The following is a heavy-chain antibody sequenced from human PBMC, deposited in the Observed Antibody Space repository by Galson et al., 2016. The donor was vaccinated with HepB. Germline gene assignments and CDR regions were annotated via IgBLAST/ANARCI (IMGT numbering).Heavy chain of an antibody. D-gene: IGHD3-3*01. CDR1: GASVNSGSHY. Sequence: TLSLTCTVSGASVNSGSHYWTWFRQPAGKGLECIGRIYTTGSANYNPSLKSRVTISLDASKNHFSLTLTSVTAADTAIYYCATRHYHLFDWGHGILVTVSS. CDR3: ATRHYHLFD. V-gene: IGHV4-61*02. CDR2: IYTTGSA. J-gene: IGHJ4*01.